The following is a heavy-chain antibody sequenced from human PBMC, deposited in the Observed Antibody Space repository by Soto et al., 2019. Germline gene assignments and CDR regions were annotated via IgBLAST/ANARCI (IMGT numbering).Heavy chain of an antibody. Sequence: QVQLVQSGAEVKKPGASVKVSCKASGYTFTSYDINWVRQATGQGLEWMGWMNPNSGNTGYAQKFQGRVTMTRDTSISTAYMELSSLRSEDTAVYYCARRSYVEGATWDYRCQGTLVTVSS. CDR1: GYTFTSYD. V-gene: IGHV1-8*01. J-gene: IGHJ4*02. D-gene: IGHD1-26*01. CDR2: MNPNSGNT. CDR3: ARRSYVEGATWDY.